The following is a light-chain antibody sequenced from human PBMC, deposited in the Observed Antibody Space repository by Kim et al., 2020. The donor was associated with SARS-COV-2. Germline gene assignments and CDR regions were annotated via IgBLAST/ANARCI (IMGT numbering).Light chain of an antibody. CDR3: AVWDDSLKQGV. CDR1: SSNIGSNN. J-gene: IGLJ3*02. V-gene: IGLV1-44*01. CDR2: SNN. Sequence: ELNQPPSASGTPGQRVTISCSGSSSNIGSNNVVWYQQLPGAAPNLLIYSNNQRPSGIPDRFSGSRSGTSASLAISGLQSGDEADYYCAVWDDSLKQGVFGGGTQLTFL.